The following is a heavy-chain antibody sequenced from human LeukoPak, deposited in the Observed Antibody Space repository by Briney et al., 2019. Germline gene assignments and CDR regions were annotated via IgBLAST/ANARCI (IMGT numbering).Heavy chain of an antibody. J-gene: IGHJ5*02. Sequence: ASVKVSCKASGYTFTGYYMHWVRQAPGQGLEWMGRINPNSGGTNYAQKFQGRVTMTRDTSISTAYMELSRLRSDDTAVYYCARGVVGAPRYNWFDPWGQGTLVTVSS. V-gene: IGHV1-2*06. D-gene: IGHD1-26*01. CDR2: INPNSGGT. CDR1: GYTFTGYY. CDR3: ARGVVGAPRYNWFDP.